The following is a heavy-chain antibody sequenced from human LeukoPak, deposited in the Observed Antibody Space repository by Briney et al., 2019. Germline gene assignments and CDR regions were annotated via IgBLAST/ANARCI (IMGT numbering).Heavy chain of an antibody. D-gene: IGHD2-15*01. CDR2: INPSGGST. CDR3: ARGPAAGPNDY. CDR1: GYTFTSYY. Sequence: ASVKVSCKASGYTFTSYYMHWVPQAPGQGLEWVGIINPSGGSTSYAQKFQGGVTMTRDTSTSTVYMELSSLRSEDTAVYYCARGPAAGPNDYWGQGTLVTVSS. J-gene: IGHJ4*02. V-gene: IGHV1-46*01.